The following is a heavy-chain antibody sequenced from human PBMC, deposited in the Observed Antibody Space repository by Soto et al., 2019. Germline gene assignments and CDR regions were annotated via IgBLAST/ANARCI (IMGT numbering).Heavy chain of an antibody. V-gene: IGHV4-4*07. D-gene: IGHD3-10*01. J-gene: IGHJ5*02. CDR1: GDSISSIY. CDR2: IYSSVGN. Sequence: QVQLHESGPGLVKPSATLSLPCSVSGDSISSIYWSWVRQPAGRGLEWIGRIYSSVGNNYNPSLESRVPPSQDTSKIQFSLTLRSVTAADTAVYFCARGYESCYTFGHDLWGQVTLVTVSS. CDR3: ARGYESCYTFGHDL.